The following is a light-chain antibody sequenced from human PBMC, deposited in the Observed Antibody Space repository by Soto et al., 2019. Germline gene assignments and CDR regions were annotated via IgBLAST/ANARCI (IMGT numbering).Light chain of an antibody. CDR1: QSIGLA. CDR2: DAS. CDR3: QQRTDRPPWT. J-gene: IGKJ1*01. Sequence: EIVLTQSPATLSLSPVGIATLSCRASQSIGLAIAWYQHKPGQAPRLLIFDASQRATGIPARFRGSGSGTDFTLSISSLEPEDFAVYYCQQRTDRPPWTFGQGTKVDIK. V-gene: IGKV3-11*01.